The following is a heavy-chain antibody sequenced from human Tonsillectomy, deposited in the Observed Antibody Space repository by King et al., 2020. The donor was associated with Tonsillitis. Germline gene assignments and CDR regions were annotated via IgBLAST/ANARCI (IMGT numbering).Heavy chain of an antibody. Sequence: VQLVESGGGLVKPGGSLRLSCAASGFTFSTYSMNWFRQAPGKGLEWVSSISSRSGYIDYADSVKGRFTISRDNARNSLYLQLDSLSAEDTAVYYCARDPVVRASHDAFDIWGRGTMVTVSS. CDR1: GFTFSTYS. J-gene: IGHJ3*02. CDR2: ISSRSGYI. CDR3: ARDPVVRASHDAFDI. V-gene: IGHV3-21*01. D-gene: IGHD3-10*01.